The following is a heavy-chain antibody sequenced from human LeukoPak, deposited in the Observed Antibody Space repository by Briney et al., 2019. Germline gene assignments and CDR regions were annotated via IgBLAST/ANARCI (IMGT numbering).Heavy chain of an antibody. Sequence: GGSLRLSCAVSGFSLTNCAMGWVRQAPGKGLEWLSVFNGGGTYSLVADSVKGRFTMSRDTSKNTVYLQMNSLRAEDTAVYYCAREDARDGGYFDYWAQGTLVTVSS. CDR1: GFSLTNCA. J-gene: IGHJ4*03. V-gene: IGHV3-23*01. CDR3: AREDARDGGYFDY. CDR2: FNGGGTYS. D-gene: IGHD3-16*01.